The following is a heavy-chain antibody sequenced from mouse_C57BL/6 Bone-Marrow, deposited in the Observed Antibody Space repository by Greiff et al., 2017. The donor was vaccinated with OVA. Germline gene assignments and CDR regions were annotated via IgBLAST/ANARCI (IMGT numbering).Heavy chain of an antibody. CDR1: GYTFTSYW. Sequence: QVQLQQPGAELVKPGASVKLSCKASGYTFTSYWMQWVKQRPGQGLEWIGEIDPSDSYTNYNQKFKGKATLTVDTSSSTAYMQLRSLTSEDSAVYYGARETWTRAYWGQGTLVTVSA. CDR3: ARETWTRAY. J-gene: IGHJ3*01. CDR2: IDPSDSYT. V-gene: IGHV1-50*01.